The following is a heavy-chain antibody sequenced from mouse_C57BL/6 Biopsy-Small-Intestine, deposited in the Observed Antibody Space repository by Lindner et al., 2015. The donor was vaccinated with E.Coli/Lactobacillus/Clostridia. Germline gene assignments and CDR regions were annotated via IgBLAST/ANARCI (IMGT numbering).Heavy chain of an antibody. J-gene: IGHJ4*01. CDR3: ARGSLVGGAYKSASDY. CDR2: ISPYHGQT. V-gene: IGHV1-74*01. CDR1: GYSFTSFA. D-gene: IGHD1-1*01. Sequence: SVKVSCKASGYSFTSFAIRWVRLAPGLGLEWMGWISPYHGQTNYAHKFQGRVTVTTDTSTNTAYMELSSLRPGDTAVYYCARGSLVGGAYKSASDYWGQGTLVTVSS.